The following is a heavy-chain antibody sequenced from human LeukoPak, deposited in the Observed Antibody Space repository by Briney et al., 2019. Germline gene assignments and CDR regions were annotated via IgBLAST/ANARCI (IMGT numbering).Heavy chain of an antibody. Sequence: PGGSLRLSCAASGFTFSSYSMNWVRQAPGKGLEWVSYISSSSSTIYYADSVKGRFTISRDNAKNSLYLQMNSLRAEDTAVYYCARGPRRGYSYGPPDYWGQGTLVTVSS. CDR2: ISSSSSTI. D-gene: IGHD5-18*01. V-gene: IGHV3-48*01. CDR3: ARGPRRGYSYGPPDY. CDR1: GFTFSSYS. J-gene: IGHJ4*02.